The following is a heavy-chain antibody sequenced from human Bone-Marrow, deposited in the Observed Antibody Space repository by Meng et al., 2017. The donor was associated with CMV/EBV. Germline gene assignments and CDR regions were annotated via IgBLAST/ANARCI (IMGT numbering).Heavy chain of an antibody. CDR3: AHRPTEGLFDY. V-gene: IGHV2-5*02. CDR1: GFSLNSNGRG. Sequence: QITLKGSGPAPLKPTPTLTLTCTFSGFSLNSNGRGVGWIRQPPGKALEWLALIYWDGDKRYSPSLKSRLTITKDTSNNQVVLTMTNMGPVDTATYFCAHRPTEGLFDYWGQGTLVTVSS. J-gene: IGHJ4*02. CDR2: IYWDGDK.